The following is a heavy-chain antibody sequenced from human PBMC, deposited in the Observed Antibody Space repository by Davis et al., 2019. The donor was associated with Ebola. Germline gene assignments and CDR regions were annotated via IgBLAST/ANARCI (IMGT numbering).Heavy chain of an antibody. J-gene: IGHJ4*02. CDR1: GFTFSSYS. CDR3: ARDWGGSYGGYFDY. V-gene: IGHV3-21*01. D-gene: IGHD1-26*01. Sequence: PGGSLRLFCAASGFTFSSYSMNWVRQAPGKGLEWVSSISSSSSYIYYADSVKGRFTISRDNAKNSLYLQMHSLRAEDTAVYYCARDWGGSYGGYFDYWGQGTLVTVSS. CDR2: ISSSSSYI.